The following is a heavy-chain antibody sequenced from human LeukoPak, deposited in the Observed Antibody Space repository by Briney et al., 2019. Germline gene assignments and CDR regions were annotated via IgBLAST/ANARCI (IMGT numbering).Heavy chain of an antibody. D-gene: IGHD6-19*01. CDR2: ISSSSSTI. V-gene: IGHV3-48*01. J-gene: IGHJ4*02. CDR1: GVTFSSYS. CDR3: ARDLGSSGWFTFDY. Sequence: PGGSLRHSCAASGVTFSSYSMNWVRQAPGKGLEWVSYISSSSSTIYYADSVKGRFTISRDNAKNSLYLQMNSLRAEDTAVYYCARDLGSSGWFTFDYWGQGTLVTVSS.